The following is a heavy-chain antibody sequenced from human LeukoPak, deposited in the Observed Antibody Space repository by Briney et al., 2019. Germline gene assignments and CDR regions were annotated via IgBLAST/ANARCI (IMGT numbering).Heavy chain of an antibody. Sequence: GGSLRLSCAASGFMFSSYGMHWVRQAPGKGLEWVAVISYDGSNKYYEDSVKGRFTISRDNSMNTLYLQVNSLRTEDTAVYYCAKGSAYCASANCRGAFDLWGQGTMVTVSS. D-gene: IGHD2-2*01. CDR2: ISYDGSNK. J-gene: IGHJ3*01. V-gene: IGHV3-30*18. CDR1: GFMFSSYG. CDR3: AKGSAYCASANCRGAFDL.